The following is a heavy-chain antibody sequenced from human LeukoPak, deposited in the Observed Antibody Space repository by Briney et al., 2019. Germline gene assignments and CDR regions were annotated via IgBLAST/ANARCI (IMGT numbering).Heavy chain of an antibody. Sequence: PSETLSLTCAVYGGSFSGYYWSWIRQPPGKGLEWVGEINHSGSTNYNPSLKSRVTISVDTSKNQFSLKLSSVTAADTAVYYCARDQWLAPFDYWGQGTLVTVSS. V-gene: IGHV4-34*01. J-gene: IGHJ4*02. CDR2: INHSGST. CDR1: GGSFSGYY. D-gene: IGHD5-12*01. CDR3: ARDQWLAPFDY.